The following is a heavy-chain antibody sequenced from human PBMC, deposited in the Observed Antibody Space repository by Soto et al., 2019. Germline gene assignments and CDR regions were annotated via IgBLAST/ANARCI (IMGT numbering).Heavy chain of an antibody. Sequence: SETLSLTCTVSGGSISSGDYYWSWIRQPPGKGLEWIGYIYYSGSTYYNPSLKSRVTISVDTSKNQFSLKLSSVTAADTAVYYCARDVYYDSSGYSDYWGQGTLVTVSS. CDR2: IYYSGST. D-gene: IGHD3-22*01. V-gene: IGHV4-30-4*01. CDR3: ARDVYYDSSGYSDY. CDR1: GGSISSGDYY. J-gene: IGHJ4*02.